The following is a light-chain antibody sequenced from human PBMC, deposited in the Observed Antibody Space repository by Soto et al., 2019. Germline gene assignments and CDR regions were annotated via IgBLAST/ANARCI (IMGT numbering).Light chain of an antibody. CDR1: QTVANRA. V-gene: IGKV3-20*01. CDR2: SAS. Sequence: EIVFTLSPITLSLSPGDRATLSCRASQTVANRALAWYQQKPGQAPRLLIFSASSRATAIPDRFSGGGSGTDFTLTISRLEPEDFAVYYCQQFRSYPLTFGGGTKVDIK. J-gene: IGKJ4*01. CDR3: QQFRSYPLT.